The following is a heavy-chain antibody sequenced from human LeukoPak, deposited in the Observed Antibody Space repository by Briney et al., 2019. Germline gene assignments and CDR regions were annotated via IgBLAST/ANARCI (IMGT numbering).Heavy chain of an antibody. D-gene: IGHD5-18*01. CDR3: ARDFPHTAMVPSNFDY. CDR1: GFTFSSYS. Sequence: GGSLRLSCVASGFTFSSYSMSWVRQAPGKGLEWVSYIDTSSSTIYYADSVKGRFTVSRDNAKNSLYLQMNSLRAEDTAVYYCARDFPHTAMVPSNFDYWGQGTLVTVSS. CDR2: IDTSSSTI. V-gene: IGHV3-48*04. J-gene: IGHJ4*02.